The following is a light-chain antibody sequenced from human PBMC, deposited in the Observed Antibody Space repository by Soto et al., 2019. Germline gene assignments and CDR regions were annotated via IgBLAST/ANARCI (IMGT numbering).Light chain of an antibody. CDR2: DVS. CDR1: SSDVGGYNY. CDR3: ISYTSSSPS. V-gene: IGLV2-14*01. J-gene: IGLJ1*01. Sequence: QSALTQPASVSGSPGQSITISCTGTSSDVGGYNYVSWYQQHPGKAPKLMIYDVSNRPSGVSNRFSGSKSGNTASLTISGLQAEDEADYYCISYTSSSPSFGTGTKLTVL.